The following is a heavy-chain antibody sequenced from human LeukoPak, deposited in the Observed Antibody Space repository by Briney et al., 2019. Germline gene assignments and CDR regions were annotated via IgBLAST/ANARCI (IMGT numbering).Heavy chain of an antibody. CDR3: VYYYGSGSVEY. D-gene: IGHD3-10*01. CDR1: GYSISSGYY. CDR2: IYHSGST. J-gene: IGHJ4*02. V-gene: IGHV4-38-2*02. Sequence: SETLSLTCTVSGYSISSGYYWGRIRQPPGKGLEWIGSIYHSGSTYYNPSLKSRVTISVDTSKNQFSLKLSSVTAADTAVYYCVYYYGSGSVEYWGQGTLVTVSS.